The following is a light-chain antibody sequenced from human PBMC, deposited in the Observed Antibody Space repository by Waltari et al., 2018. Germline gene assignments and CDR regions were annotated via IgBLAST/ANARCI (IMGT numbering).Light chain of an antibody. Sequence: WFQQKPGQAPVLVIYKDTERPSWIPERISGSSSGTTVTLTISGAQVEDEADYYCYSAADSNLRVFGGGTRLTVL. CDR2: KDT. J-gene: IGLJ2*01. V-gene: IGLV3-27*01. CDR3: YSAADSNLRV.